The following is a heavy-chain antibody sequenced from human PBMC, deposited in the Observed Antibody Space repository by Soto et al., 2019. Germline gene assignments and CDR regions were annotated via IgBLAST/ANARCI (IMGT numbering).Heavy chain of an antibody. J-gene: IGHJ4*02. V-gene: IGHV3-23*01. CDR2: ISGSAGTT. Sequence: GSLRLSCAASGFTFSSFAMSWVRQAPGKGLEWVSAISGSAGTTYYADSVKGRFTTSRDNSKNTLYLQMNSLRAEDTAVYYCAKDRLYSSSWYPFDYWGQGTMVTVSS. CDR3: AKDRLYSSSWYPFDY. D-gene: IGHD6-13*01. CDR1: GFTFSSFA.